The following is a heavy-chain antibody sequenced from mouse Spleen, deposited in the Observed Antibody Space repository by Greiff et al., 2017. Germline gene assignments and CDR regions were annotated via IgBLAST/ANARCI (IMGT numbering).Heavy chain of an antibody. CDR2: ISSGGSYT. V-gene: IGHV5-9-3*01. D-gene: IGHD6-5*01. CDR3: VSLSYFDY. CDR1: GFTFSSYA. J-gene: IGHJ2*01. Sequence: EVQLVESGGGLVKPGGSLKLSCAASGFTFSSYAMSWVRQTPEKRLEWVATISSGGSYTYYPDSVKGRFTLSRDNAKITLYLQMSSLTSDDSAMYCCVSLSYFDYWGQGTTLTVSS.